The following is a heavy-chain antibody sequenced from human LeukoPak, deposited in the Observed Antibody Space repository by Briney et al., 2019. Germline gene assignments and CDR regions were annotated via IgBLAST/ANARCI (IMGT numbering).Heavy chain of an antibody. J-gene: IGHJ6*03. CDR2: INPNSGGT. D-gene: IGHD7-27*01. V-gene: IGHV1-2*02. CDR1: GYTFTGYY. Sequence: GASVKVSCKASGYTFTGYYMHWVRQAPGQGLEWMGWINPNSGGTNYAQKFQGRVTMTRDTSISTAYMGLSRLRSDDTAVYYCARDLTGGFYYMDVWGKGTTVTASS. CDR3: ARDLTGGFYYMDV.